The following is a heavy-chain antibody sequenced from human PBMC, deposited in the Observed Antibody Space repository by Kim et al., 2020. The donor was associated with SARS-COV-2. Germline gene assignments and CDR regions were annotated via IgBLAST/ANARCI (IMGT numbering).Heavy chain of an antibody. CDR2: MIPDGSQK. Sequence: GGSLRLSCAASGLTFSNYWMSWVRQAPGKGLEWVANMIPDGSQKYYVDSVKGRFTISRDNAEKSVDLQMNGLRAEDTAVYYCETFWSGYFDYWGQGTVVT. J-gene: IGHJ4*02. V-gene: IGHV3-7*01. D-gene: IGHD3-3*01. CDR3: ETFWSGYFDY. CDR1: GLTFSNYW.